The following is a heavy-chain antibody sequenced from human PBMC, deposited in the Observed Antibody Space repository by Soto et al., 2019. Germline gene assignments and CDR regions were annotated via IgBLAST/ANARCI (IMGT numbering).Heavy chain of an antibody. D-gene: IGHD4-17*01. CDR3: ARSLGDYAFDI. V-gene: IGHV4-39*01. CDR1: GGSISSSSYY. Sequence: SETLSLTCTVSGGSISSSSYYWGWIHQPPGKGLEWIGSIYYSGSTYYNPSLKSRVTISVDTSKNQFSLKLSSVTAADTAVYYCARSLGDYAFDIWGQGTMVTVSS. CDR2: IYYSGST. J-gene: IGHJ3*02.